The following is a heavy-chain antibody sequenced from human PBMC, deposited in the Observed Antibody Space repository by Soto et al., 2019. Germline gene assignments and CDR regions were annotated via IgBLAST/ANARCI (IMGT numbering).Heavy chain of an antibody. D-gene: IGHD3-3*01. CDR3: ARHHPPKYYDFWSGSDY. CDR2: IYYSGST. J-gene: IGHJ4*02. CDR1: GGSISSSSYY. Sequence: QLQLQESGPGLVKPSETLSLTCTVSGGSISSSSYYWGWIRQPPGKGLEWIGSIYYSGSTYYNPSLKSRVTISVDTSKNQFSLKLSSVTAADTAVYYCARHHPPKYYDFWSGSDYWGQGTLVTVSS. V-gene: IGHV4-39*01.